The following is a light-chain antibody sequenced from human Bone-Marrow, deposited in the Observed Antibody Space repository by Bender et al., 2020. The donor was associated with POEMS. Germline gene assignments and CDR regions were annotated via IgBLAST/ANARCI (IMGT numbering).Light chain of an antibody. Sequence: QSALTQPPSASGSPGQSVTISCTGTSGDVGGYNYVSWYQQHPGKAPKLIIYEGSKRPSGVSSRFSGSKSGNTASLTISGLQAEDEADYYCCSYVGSTTFLFGGGTKLSVL. CDR3: CSYVGSTTFL. V-gene: IGLV2-23*03. CDR1: SGDVGGYNY. CDR2: EGS. J-gene: IGLJ2*01.